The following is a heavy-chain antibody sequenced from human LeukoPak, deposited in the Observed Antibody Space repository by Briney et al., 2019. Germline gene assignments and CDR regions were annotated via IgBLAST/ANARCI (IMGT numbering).Heavy chain of an antibody. CDR3: ARAPAAGPRYYYGMDV. V-gene: IGHV4-59*01. CDR2: IYYSVST. Sequence: SETLSLTCTVSGGSISGYYWSWIRQPPGKGLEWLGYIYYSVSTNYNPSLKSRVTISVDTSKNQFSLKLSSVTAADTAVYYCARAPAAGPRYYYGMDVWGKGTTVTVSS. D-gene: IGHD6-13*01. J-gene: IGHJ6*04. CDR1: GGSISGYY.